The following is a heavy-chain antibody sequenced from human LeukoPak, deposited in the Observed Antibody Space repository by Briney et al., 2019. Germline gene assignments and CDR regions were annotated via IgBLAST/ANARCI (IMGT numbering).Heavy chain of an antibody. D-gene: IGHD5-24*01. V-gene: IGHV3-9*01. Sequence: GGSLRLSCAASGFTFDDYAMHWVRQVSGKGLEWVSGISWNSGSIDYADSVKGRFTISRDNAKNSLYLQMNSLRAEDTAVYYCARDGYKSTYYYYYYMDVWGKGTTVTVSS. J-gene: IGHJ6*03. CDR2: ISWNSGSI. CDR3: ARDGYKSTYYYYYYMDV. CDR1: GFTFDDYA.